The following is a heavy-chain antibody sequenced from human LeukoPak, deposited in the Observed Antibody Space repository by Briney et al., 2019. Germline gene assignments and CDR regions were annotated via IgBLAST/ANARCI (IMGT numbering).Heavy chain of an antibody. Sequence: GGSLRLSCAASGFTFSGSAMHWVRQASGKGLEWVGRIRSKANSYATAYAASAKGRFTISRDDSKNTAYLQMNSLKTEDTAVYYCTSTGNYDILTGYLGYWGQGTLVTVSS. CDR3: TSTGNYDILTGYLGY. D-gene: IGHD3-9*01. V-gene: IGHV3-73*01. CDR2: IRSKANSYAT. J-gene: IGHJ4*02. CDR1: GFTFSGSA.